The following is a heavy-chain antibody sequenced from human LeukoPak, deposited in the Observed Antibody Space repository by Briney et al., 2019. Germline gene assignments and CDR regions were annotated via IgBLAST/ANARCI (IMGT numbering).Heavy chain of an antibody. V-gene: IGHV4-30-4*01. D-gene: IGHD6-13*01. CDR2: IYYSGST. J-gene: IGHJ4*02. CDR1: GGSISSSDYY. CDR3: ARVKIAAAGSPYFDY. Sequence: SETLSLTCTVSGGSISSSDYYWSWIRQPPGKGLEWIGYIYYSGSTYYNPSLKSRVTISVDTSKNQFSLKLSSVTAADTAVYYCARVKIAAAGSPYFDYWGQGTLVTVSS.